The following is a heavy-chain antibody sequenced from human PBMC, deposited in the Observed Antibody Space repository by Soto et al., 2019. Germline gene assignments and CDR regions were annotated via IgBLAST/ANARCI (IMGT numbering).Heavy chain of an antibody. V-gene: IGHV3-49*03. CDR1: GFTFGDYA. CDR2: IRSKAYGGTT. D-gene: IGHD3-9*01. CDR3: TRDRKYYDILTGYYDY. J-gene: IGHJ4*02. Sequence: GGSLRLSCTASGFTFGDYAMSWFRQAPGKGLEWVGFIRSKAYGGTTEYAASVKGRFTISRDDSKSIAYLQMNSLKTEDTAVYYCTRDRKYYDILTGYYDYWGQGTLVTVS.